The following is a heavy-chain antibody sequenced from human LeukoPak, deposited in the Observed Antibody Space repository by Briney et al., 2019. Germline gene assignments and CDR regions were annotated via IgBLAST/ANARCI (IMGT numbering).Heavy chain of an antibody. V-gene: IGHV4-31*03. CDR2: IYYSGST. D-gene: IGHD1-26*01. Sequence: NSSETLSLTCTVSGGSISSGGYYWSWIRQHPGKGLEWIGYIYYSGSTYYNPSLKSRVTISVDTSKNQFSLKLSSVTAADTAVYYCARAHGVGAMALWGQGTLVTVSS. J-gene: IGHJ4*02. CDR1: GGSISSGGYY. CDR3: ARAHGVGAMAL.